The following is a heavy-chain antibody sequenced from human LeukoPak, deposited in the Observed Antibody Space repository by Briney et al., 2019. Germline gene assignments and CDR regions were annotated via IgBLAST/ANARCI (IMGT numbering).Heavy chain of an antibody. J-gene: IGHJ4*02. CDR1: GFTFSSYS. V-gene: IGHV3-23*01. CDR2: ISGVADKT. Sequence: GGSLRLSCAASGFTFSSYSMNWVRQAPGKGLEWVSAISGVADKTYYADSVKGRVTISRDNAKNTLFLQMNSLRAEDAAIYYCAKGPRHNWNYGFDYWGQGTLVTVSS. CDR3: AKGPRHNWNYGFDY. D-gene: IGHD1-7*01.